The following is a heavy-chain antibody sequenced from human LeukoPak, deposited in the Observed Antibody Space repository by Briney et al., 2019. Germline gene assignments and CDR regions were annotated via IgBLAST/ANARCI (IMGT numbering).Heavy chain of an antibody. J-gene: IGHJ4*02. V-gene: IGHV3-74*01. CDR2: IKSDGSST. CDR1: GFTFSNFW. CDR3: ARGLYGSPGDN. Sequence: GGSLRLSCAASGFTFSNFWMHWVRQAPGKGLVWVSRIKSDGSSTSYADSVKGRFTISRDNAKNTLYLQMNSLRDEDTAVYYCARGLYGSPGDNWGQGTLVTVSS. D-gene: IGHD1-26*01.